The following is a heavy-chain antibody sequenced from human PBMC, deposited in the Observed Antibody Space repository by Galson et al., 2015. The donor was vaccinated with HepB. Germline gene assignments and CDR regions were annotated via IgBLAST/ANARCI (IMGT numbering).Heavy chain of an antibody. CDR1: GFTFSGSA. CDR3: ARLGDFSGYSSS. D-gene: IGHD2-2*01. V-gene: IGHV3-73*01. Sequence: SLRLSCAASGFTFSGSAIHWVRQASGKGLEWVGRIRSKASSHATEYTASLKGRFTISRDDSKNTAYLHMSSLKTEDTAVYYCARLGDFSGYSSSWGQGTLVTVSS. CDR2: IRSKASSHAT. J-gene: IGHJ4*02.